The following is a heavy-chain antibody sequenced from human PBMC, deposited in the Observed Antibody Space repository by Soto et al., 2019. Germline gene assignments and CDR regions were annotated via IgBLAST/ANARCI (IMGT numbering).Heavy chain of an antibody. CDR2: INAGNGNT. Sequence: SVKVSCKASGYTFTSYAMHWVRQAPGQRLEWMGWINAGNGNTKYSQKFQGRVTITRDTSASTAYMELSSLRSEDTAVYYCAVSYDFWSGYHDYWGQGTLVTVSS. V-gene: IGHV1-3*01. CDR1: GYTFTSYA. D-gene: IGHD3-3*01. J-gene: IGHJ4*02. CDR3: AVSYDFWSGYHDY.